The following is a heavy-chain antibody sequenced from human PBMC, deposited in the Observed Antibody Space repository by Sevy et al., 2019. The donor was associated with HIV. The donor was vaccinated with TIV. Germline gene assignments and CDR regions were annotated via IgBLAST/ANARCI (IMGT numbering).Heavy chain of an antibody. CDR2: INSDGSST. V-gene: IGHV3-74*01. J-gene: IGHJ6*02. CDR1: GFTFSSYS. Sequence: GGSLRLSCAASGFTFSSYSMHWVRQAPGKGLVWVSRINSDGSSTSYADSVKGRFTISRDNAKNTLYLQMNSLRAEDTAVYYCARDREDYGDYTRGNYYYYYGMDVWGQGTTVTVSS. CDR3: ARDREDYGDYTRGNYYYYYGMDV. D-gene: IGHD4-17*01.